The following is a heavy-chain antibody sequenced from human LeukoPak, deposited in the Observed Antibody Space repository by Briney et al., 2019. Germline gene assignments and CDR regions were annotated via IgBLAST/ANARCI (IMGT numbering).Heavy chain of an antibody. Sequence: QPGGSLRLSCAASGFTFSSYAMSWVRQAPGKGLQWVSTISDSGGSTYYADSVQGRFTVSRDNSKNTLYLQMNSLRAEDTAVYYCARDSYSGVADYWGQGTLVTVSS. CDR3: ARDSYSGVADY. CDR1: GFTFSSYA. D-gene: IGHD6-19*01. CDR2: ISDSGGST. V-gene: IGHV3-23*01. J-gene: IGHJ4*02.